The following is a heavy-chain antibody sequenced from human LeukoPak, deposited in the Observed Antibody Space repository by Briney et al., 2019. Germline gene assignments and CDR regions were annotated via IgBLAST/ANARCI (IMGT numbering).Heavy chain of an antibody. J-gene: IGHJ4*02. Sequence: ASVKVSCKASGSTFTGYYMHWVRQAPGQGLEWMGWINPNSGATKYAQNFQGRVTLTSDTSIRTTYMELSSLRSDDTAVYYCARDERYSYGDNHYPDLGFWGQGTPVTVSS. V-gene: IGHV1-2*02. D-gene: IGHD4/OR15-4a*01. CDR1: GSTFTGYY. CDR3: ARDERYSYGDNHYPDLGF. CDR2: INPNSGAT.